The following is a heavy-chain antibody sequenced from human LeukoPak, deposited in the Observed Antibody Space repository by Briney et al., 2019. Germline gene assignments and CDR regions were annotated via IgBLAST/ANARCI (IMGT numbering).Heavy chain of an antibody. CDR3: ARDLKHLGYDFWSGYSGDY. J-gene: IGHJ4*02. CDR1: GYTFSDYY. CDR2: IGAYNGNT. Sequence: ASVKVSCKASGYTFSDYYIHWVRQAPGQGLEWMGWIGAYNGNTNYAQKLQGRVTMTTDTSTSTAYMELRSLRSDDTAVYYCARDLKHLGYDFWSGYSGDYWGQGTLVTVSS. D-gene: IGHD3-3*01. V-gene: IGHV1-18*04.